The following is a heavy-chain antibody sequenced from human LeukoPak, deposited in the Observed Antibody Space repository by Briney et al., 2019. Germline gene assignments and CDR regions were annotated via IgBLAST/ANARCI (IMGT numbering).Heavy chain of an antibody. CDR3: ARALKVGAIFSGY. V-gene: IGHV1-18*01. D-gene: IGHD1-26*01. CDR2: ISAYSGDT. J-gene: IGHJ4*02. Sequence: ASVKVSCKASGYTFTSYGISWVRQAPGQGLEWMGWISAYSGDTNYAQKFQGRATMTTDTSTSTAYMELRSLSSDDTAVYYCARALKVGAIFSGYWGQGTLVSVSS. CDR1: GYTFTSYG.